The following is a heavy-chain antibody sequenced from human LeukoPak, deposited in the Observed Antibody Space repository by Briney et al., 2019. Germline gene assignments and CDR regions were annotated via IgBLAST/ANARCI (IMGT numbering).Heavy chain of an antibody. Sequence: NASETLSLTCSVSGDSISGYYWNWIRQAAGKGLEWIGRIYSSENTNYNPSLKSRVTISVDTSKNQFSLKLNSVTAADTAVYYCARGRNLEWFDYWGQGTLVTVSS. V-gene: IGHV4-4*07. CDR3: ARGRNLEWFDY. D-gene: IGHD3-3*01. CDR2: IYSSENT. J-gene: IGHJ5*01. CDR1: GDSISGYY.